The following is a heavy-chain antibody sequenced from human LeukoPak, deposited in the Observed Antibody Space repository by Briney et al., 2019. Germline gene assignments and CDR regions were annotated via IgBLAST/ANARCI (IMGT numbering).Heavy chain of an antibody. CDR3: ARSIAAAGTDWYFDL. J-gene: IGHJ2*01. V-gene: IGHV1-46*01. Sequence: GASVKVSCKASGYTFTNYYMHWVRQAPGQGLEWMGIINPSGGSTSYAQKFQGRVTMTRDTSTSTVYMELSSLRSEDTAVYYCARSIAAAGTDWYFDLWGRGTLATVSS. CDR1: GYTFTNYY. CDR2: INPSGGST. D-gene: IGHD6-13*01.